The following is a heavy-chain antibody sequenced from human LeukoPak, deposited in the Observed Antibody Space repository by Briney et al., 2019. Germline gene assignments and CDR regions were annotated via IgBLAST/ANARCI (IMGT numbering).Heavy chain of an antibody. CDR2: IYYSGST. CDR1: GGSISSSSYY. Sequence: PSETLSLTCTVFGGSISSSSYYWGWIRQPPGKGLEWIGSIYYSGSTYYNPSLKSRLTISVDTSKNQFSLKLSSVTAADTAVYYCARHNYYGSGSLDYWGQGTLVIVSS. V-gene: IGHV4-39*01. J-gene: IGHJ4*02. CDR3: ARHNYYGSGSLDY. D-gene: IGHD3-10*01.